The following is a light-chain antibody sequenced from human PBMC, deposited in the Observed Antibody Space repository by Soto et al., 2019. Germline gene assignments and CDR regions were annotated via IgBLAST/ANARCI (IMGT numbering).Light chain of an antibody. CDR1: SSNIGAGYA. V-gene: IGLV1-40*01. J-gene: IGLJ3*02. CDR3: QSYDSSLSAL. CDR2: GNS. Sequence: QSVLTQPPSVSGSPGQRVTISCTGSSSNIGAGYAVHWYQQLPGTAPKLLIYGNSNRPSVVPDRFSGSKSGTSASLAITGLQAEDEADYYCQSYDSSLSALFGGGTKLTVL.